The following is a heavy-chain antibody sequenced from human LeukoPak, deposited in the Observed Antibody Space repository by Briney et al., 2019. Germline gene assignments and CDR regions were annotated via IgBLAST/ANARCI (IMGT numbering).Heavy chain of an antibody. J-gene: IGHJ4*02. CDR1: GYSISSGYY. CDR3: ARARMVAATLDY. Sequence: SETLSLTCTVSGYSISSGYYWGWIRQPPGKGLEWIGSIYHSGSTYYNPSLKSRVTISVDTSKDQFSLKLSSVTAADTAVYYCARARMVAATLDYWGQGTLVTVSS. D-gene: IGHD2-15*01. V-gene: IGHV4-38-2*02. CDR2: IYHSGST.